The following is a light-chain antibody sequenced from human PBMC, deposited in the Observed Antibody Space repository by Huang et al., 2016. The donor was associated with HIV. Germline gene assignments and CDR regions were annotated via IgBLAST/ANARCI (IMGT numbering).Light chain of an antibody. V-gene: IGKV3-15*01. CDR3: QQYNKWTPYT. CDR2: VES. Sequence: VMTQSPATLSVSPGERATLSCRASESILRDLAWYQQGTGHPPRLLIDVESVRSPGIPDRFRGSGSGTEFSLNISSLQSEDFAVYYCQQYNKWTPYTYGQGTKLEIK. CDR1: ESILRD. J-gene: IGKJ2*01.